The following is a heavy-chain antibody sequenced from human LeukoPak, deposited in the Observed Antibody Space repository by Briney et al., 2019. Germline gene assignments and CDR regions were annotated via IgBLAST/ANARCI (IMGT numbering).Heavy chain of an antibody. V-gene: IGHV3-21*04. CDR2: TSSGSKYI. D-gene: IGHD3-10*01. CDR3: AKGRYYFDY. CDR1: GFTFSTYG. Sequence: GGSLRLSCAASGFTFSTYGMNWVRQAPGKGLEWVSSTSSGSKYIYYADSVKGRFTISRDNSKNTLYLQMNSLRAEDTAVYYCAKGRYYFDYWGQGTLVTVSS. J-gene: IGHJ4*02.